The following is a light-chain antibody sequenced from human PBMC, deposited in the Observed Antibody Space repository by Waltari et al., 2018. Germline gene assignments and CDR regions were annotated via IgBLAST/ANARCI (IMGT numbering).Light chain of an antibody. Sequence: QSALTQPASVSGSPGQSITISCTGTSSDAGGYNSVSWYQQHPGKAPKLMIYDVTSRPSGVSPRFSGSKSDNTASLTISGLQAEDEADYYCSSYTGRSISVVFGGGTKLTVL. CDR1: SSDAGGYNS. V-gene: IGLV2-14*03. CDR2: DVT. J-gene: IGLJ2*01. CDR3: SSYTGRSISVV.